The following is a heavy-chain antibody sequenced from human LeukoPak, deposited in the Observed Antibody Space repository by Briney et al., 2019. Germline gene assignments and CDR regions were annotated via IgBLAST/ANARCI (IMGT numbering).Heavy chain of an antibody. D-gene: IGHD3-22*01. V-gene: IGHV4-59*01. CDR2: IYCSGST. CDR3: ARDRYYYDSSGSLDY. Sequence: SETLSLTCTVSGGSISSCYWSWIRQPPGKGLEWIGYIYCSGSTNYNPSLKSRVTISVDTSKNQFSLKLSSVTAADTAVYYCARDRYYYDSSGSLDYWGQGTLVTVSS. J-gene: IGHJ4*02. CDR1: GGSISSCY.